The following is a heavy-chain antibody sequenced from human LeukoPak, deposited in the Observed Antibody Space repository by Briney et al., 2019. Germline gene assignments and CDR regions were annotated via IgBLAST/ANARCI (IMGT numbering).Heavy chain of an antibody. CDR1: GFTFSSYG. CDR2: ISYDGSNK. CDR3: AKDFPPYCSSTSCLPGY. D-gene: IGHD2-2*01. J-gene: IGHJ4*02. V-gene: IGHV3-30*18. Sequence: GGSLRLSCAASGFTFSSYGMHWVRQAPGKGLEWVAVISYDGSNKYYADSVKGRFTISRDNSKNTLYLQMNSLRAEDTAVYYCAKDFPPYCSSTSCLPGYWGQGTLVTASS.